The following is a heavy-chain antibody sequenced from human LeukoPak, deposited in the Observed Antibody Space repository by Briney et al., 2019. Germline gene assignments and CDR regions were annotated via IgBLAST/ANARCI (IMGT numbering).Heavy chain of an antibody. CDR2: FFYGGTT. CDR1: AGSITSSGHY. V-gene: IGHV4-39*01. J-gene: IGHJ4*02. CDR3: ARAFDK. Sequence: PSETLSLTCSVSAGSITSSGHYWGWNRQPPGKGLEWIGSFFYGGTTYYNPSLNGRATVSLGTSKNQFFLKMTSVTVADTAVYYCARAFDKWGQGILVTVSS.